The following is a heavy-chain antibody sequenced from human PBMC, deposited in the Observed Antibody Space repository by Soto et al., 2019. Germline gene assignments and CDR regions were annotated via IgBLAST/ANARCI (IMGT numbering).Heavy chain of an antibody. J-gene: IGHJ6*02. D-gene: IGHD3-10*01. CDR3: ARGGDRPQPYYYYYGMDV. CDR1: GGTFSSYA. Sequence: SVKVSCKASGGTFSSYAISWVRQAPGQGLEWMGGIIPSFGTANYAQKFQGRVTITADESTSTAYMELSSLRSEDTAVYYCARGGDRPQPYYYYYGMDVWGQGTTVTVSS. V-gene: IGHV1-69*13. CDR2: IIPSFGTA.